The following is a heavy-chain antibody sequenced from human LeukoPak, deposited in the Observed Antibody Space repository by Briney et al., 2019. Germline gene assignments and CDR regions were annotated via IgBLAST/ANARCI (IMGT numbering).Heavy chain of an antibody. CDR3: AIHSWVINWFDP. CDR2: IYYSGST. D-gene: IGHD3-22*01. Sequence: SETLSLTCTVSGCPISSSSYYWGWIRQPPGKGLEWIGSIYYSGSTYYNPSLKSQVTISVDTSKNQFSLKLSSVTAADTAVYYCAIHSWVINWFDPWGQGTLVTVSS. CDR1: GCPISSSSYY. J-gene: IGHJ5*02. V-gene: IGHV4-39*01.